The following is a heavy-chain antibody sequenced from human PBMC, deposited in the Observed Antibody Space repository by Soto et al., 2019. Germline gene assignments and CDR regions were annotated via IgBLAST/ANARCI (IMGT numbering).Heavy chain of an antibody. CDR1: GFTFSSYG. D-gene: IGHD2-21*02. Sequence: SLRLSCAASGFTFSSYGMHWVRQAPGKGLEWVAVIWYDGSNKYYADSVKGRFTISRDNSKNTLYLQMNSLRAEDTAVYYCARDPAIVVVTAAYYGMDVWGQGTTVTVSS. CDR2: IWYDGSNK. V-gene: IGHV3-33*01. J-gene: IGHJ6*02. CDR3: ARDPAIVVVTAAYYGMDV.